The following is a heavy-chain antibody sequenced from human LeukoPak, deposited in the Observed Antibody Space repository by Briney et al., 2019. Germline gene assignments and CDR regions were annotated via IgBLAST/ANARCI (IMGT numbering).Heavy chain of an antibody. V-gene: IGHV4-59*01. CDR1: GGSINNNY. D-gene: IGHD3-16*01. CDR3: AGGKVDGPLYDTYWYFHV. CDR2: VYSNGNT. Sequence: SETLSLTCTVSGGSINNNYWTWIRQAPGKGLEWIGYVYSNGNTNHNPSLKRRVTMSIETSKNHYSLKVPSLPAADTAAYYCAGGKVDGPLYDTYWYFHVWGRGTLVTVSS. J-gene: IGHJ2*01.